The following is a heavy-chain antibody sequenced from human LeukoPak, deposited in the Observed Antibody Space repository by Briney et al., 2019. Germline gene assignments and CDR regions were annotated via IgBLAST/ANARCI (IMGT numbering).Heavy chain of an antibody. V-gene: IGHV3-48*03. CDR2: ISSSGSTI. J-gene: IGHJ4*02. CDR3: ARAPVTSCRGAYCYPFDY. Sequence: PGGSLGLSCAASGFTFSSYEMNWVRQAPGKGLEWVSYISSSGSTIYYADSVKGRFTISRDNAKNSLYLQMNSLRVEDAAVYYCARAPVTSCRGAYCYPFDYWGQGTLVTVSS. CDR1: GFTFSSYE. D-gene: IGHD2-21*01.